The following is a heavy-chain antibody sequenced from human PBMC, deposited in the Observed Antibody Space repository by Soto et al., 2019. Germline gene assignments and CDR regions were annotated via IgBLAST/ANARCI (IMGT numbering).Heavy chain of an antibody. D-gene: IGHD3-10*01. V-gene: IGHV1-2*02. CDR3: GRGRSGQLVVFY. CDR2: IGPAIGDT. CDR1: GYTFTGHY. Sequence: QVQLVQSGAEVKKPGASVKVSCKASGYTFTGHYIHWVRQAPGQGPEWMGEIGPAIGDTRYAQKFQCRVTMPRDTSITTVYMELNNLSPDDTAVYYCGRGRSGQLVVFYWGQGTPVTVSS. J-gene: IGHJ4*02.